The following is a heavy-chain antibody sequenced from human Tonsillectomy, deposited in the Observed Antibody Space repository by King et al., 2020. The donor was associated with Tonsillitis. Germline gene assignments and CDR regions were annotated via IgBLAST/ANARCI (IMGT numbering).Heavy chain of an antibody. CDR2: FKSKTDGGTT. D-gene: IGHD5-12*01. V-gene: IGHV3-15*01. CDR3: TTGAADSGYDFYYYYGMDV. Sequence: VQLVESGGGLVKPGGSLRLSCAASGFTFSNAWMSWVRQAPGKGLEWVGRFKSKTDGGTTDYAAPVKGRFTISRDDSKNTLYLQMNSLKTEDTAVYYCTTGAADSGYDFYYYYGMDVWGQGTTVTVSS. J-gene: IGHJ6*02. CDR1: GFTFSNAW.